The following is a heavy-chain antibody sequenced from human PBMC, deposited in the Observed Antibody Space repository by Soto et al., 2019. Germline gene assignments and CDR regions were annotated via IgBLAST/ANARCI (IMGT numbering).Heavy chain of an antibody. Sequence: TSETLSLTCTVSGGSISSYYWSWIRQPPGKGPEWIGYIYYSGSTNYNPSLKSRVTISVDTSKNQFSLKLSSVTAADTAVYYCARSRGPRKYYYYGMDVWGQGTTVTVSS. J-gene: IGHJ6*02. CDR3: ARSRGPRKYYYYGMDV. V-gene: IGHV4-59*01. CDR1: GGSISSYY. CDR2: IYYSGST. D-gene: IGHD2-15*01.